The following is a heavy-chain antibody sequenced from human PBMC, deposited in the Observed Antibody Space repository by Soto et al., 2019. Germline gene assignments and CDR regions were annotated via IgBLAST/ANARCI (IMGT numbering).Heavy chain of an antibody. CDR1: GGTFSSFT. CDR2: IIPIYGTA. D-gene: IGHD1-26*01. Sequence: SVKVSCKASGGTFSSFTISWVRQAPGQGLEWMGGIIPIYGTANYAQKFQGRVTITADASTRTAYMELSNLRSEDTAVYYCAKDRRADWESYYYAMDVWGQGTTVTVSS. J-gene: IGHJ6*02. CDR3: AKDRRADWESYYYAMDV. V-gene: IGHV1-69*13.